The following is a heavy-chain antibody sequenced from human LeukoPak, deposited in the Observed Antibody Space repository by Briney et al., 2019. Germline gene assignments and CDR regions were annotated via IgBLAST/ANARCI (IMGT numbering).Heavy chain of an antibody. J-gene: IGHJ4*02. CDR2: LWYDGSVE. CDR3: ARDWGSVKSFDY. CDR1: GFTFRSYG. D-gene: IGHD3-16*01. V-gene: IGHV3-33*01. Sequence: GGSLRLSCAASGFTFRSYGMHWVLQAPGKGLEWVAILWYDGSVEYYADSVKGRFTISRDNSKNTLYLQMNSLRAEDTAVYYCARDWGSVKSFDYWGQGTLVTVSS.